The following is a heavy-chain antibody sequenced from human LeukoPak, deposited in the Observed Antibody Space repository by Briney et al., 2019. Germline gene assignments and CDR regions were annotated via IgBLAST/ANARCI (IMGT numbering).Heavy chain of an antibody. J-gene: IGHJ4*02. Sequence: SETLSLTCTVSGGSISSSSYYWGWIRQPPGKGLEWIGSIYYSGSTYYNPSLKSRVTISVDTSKNQFSLKLSSVTAADTAVYYCARRRDFWSGPSPHYFDYWGQGTLVTVSS. CDR2: IYYSGST. CDR3: ARRRDFWSGPSPHYFDY. V-gene: IGHV4-39*01. CDR1: GGSISSSSYY. D-gene: IGHD3-3*01.